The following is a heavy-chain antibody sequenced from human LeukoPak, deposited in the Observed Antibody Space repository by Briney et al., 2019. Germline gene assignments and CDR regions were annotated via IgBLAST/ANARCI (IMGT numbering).Heavy chain of an antibody. V-gene: IGHV7-4-1*02. J-gene: IGHJ4*02. D-gene: IGHD3-3*01. CDR3: AREYYDFWSGYFFDY. CDR1: GYTFTSYA. Sequence: ASVKVSCKASGYTFTSYAMNWVRQAPGQGLEWMGWINTNTGNPTYVQGFTGRFVFSLDTSVSTAYLQITSLKAEDTAVYYCAREYYDFWSGYFFDYWGQGTLVTVSS. CDR2: INTNTGNP.